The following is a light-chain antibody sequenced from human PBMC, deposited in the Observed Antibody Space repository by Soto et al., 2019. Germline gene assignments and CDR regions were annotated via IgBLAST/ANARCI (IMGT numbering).Light chain of an antibody. V-gene: IGLV2-8*01. Sequence: SALTQPRSVSGSPGQSVTISCIGTASDIGRYNYVSWYQHHPGKAPKLIIYEVTKRPSGVPDRFSGSKSGNTASLTVSGLQADDEADYYCNSYVGSNNYVFGTGTKVTVL. CDR1: ASDIGRYNY. CDR2: EVT. J-gene: IGLJ1*01. CDR3: NSYVGSNNYV.